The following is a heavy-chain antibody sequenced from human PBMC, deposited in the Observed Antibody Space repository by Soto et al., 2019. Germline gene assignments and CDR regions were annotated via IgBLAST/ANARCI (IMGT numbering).Heavy chain of an antibody. D-gene: IGHD3-3*01. V-gene: IGHV4-4*07. Sequence: QVQLHESGPGLVKPSATLSLTCTVSGDCISSTYWSWVRQPAGRGLGWIGRIYSSGSNNYNPSLESRVTMSVDTSKNQFSLTLRSVTAADTALYFCARGFESGYTFGHDLWGQGTLVTVSS. CDR3: ARGFESGYTFGHDL. CDR2: IYSSGSN. CDR1: GDCISSTY. J-gene: IGHJ5*02.